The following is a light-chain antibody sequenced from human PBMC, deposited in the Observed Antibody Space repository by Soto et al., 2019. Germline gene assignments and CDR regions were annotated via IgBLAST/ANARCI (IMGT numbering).Light chain of an antibody. CDR1: QGIANY. V-gene: IGKV1-27*01. Sequence: DIQMPQSPSSLSASVGDRVTITCRASQGIANYVAWYQQNPGKVPKLLIYDTSTLQSGVPSRFSGSGSGADFTLTISSLQPEDVATYYCQKYNSSPRAFGQGTNVDTK. J-gene: IGKJ1*01. CDR3: QKYNSSPRA. CDR2: DTS.